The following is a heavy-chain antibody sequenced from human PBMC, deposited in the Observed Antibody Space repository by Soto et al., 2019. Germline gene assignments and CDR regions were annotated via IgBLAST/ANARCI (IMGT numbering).Heavy chain of an antibody. D-gene: IGHD2-21*02. V-gene: IGHV2-5*02. CDR1: GFSLSTSGVG. CDR3: IQSRCGGDCLQSYASHYYYGMDV. Sequence: VSGPTLVNPTQTLTLTCTFSGFSLSTSGVGVGWIRQPPGKALEWLALIYWDDDKRYSPSLRSRLTISKDTSRNQVVLTMTNMDPVDTATYYCIQSRCGGDCLQSYASHYYYGMDVSGQGTTVTVSS. CDR2: IYWDDDK. J-gene: IGHJ6*02.